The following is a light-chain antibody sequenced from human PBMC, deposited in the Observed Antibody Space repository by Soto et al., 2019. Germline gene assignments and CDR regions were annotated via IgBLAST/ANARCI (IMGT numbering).Light chain of an antibody. CDR3: QQYNSHPFT. J-gene: IGKJ2*01. V-gene: IGKV1-5*03. CDR2: KSS. CDR1: QSISNW. Sequence: DIQMTQSPSTLSASVGDRVTITCRASQSISNWLAWYQQKPGKAPKLLIFKSSSLESGVPSRFSGSGFGTEVTLIINSLQPDDSATYYCQQYNSHPFTFGQGTKLEIK.